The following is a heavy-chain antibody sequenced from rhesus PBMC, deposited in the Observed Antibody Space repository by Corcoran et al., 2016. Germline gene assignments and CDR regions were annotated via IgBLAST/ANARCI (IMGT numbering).Heavy chain of an antibody. D-gene: IGHD3-34*01. CDR2: IGGSSGSP. J-gene: IGHJ6*01. V-gene: IGHV4-127*01. CDR1: GYSISSGYG. Sequence: QVQLQESGPGLVKPSETLCLTCAVSGYSISSGYGWSWIRQPPGKGLEWVGYIGGSSGSPNYNPSLKGRVTISKDTSKNQFSLKLSSVTAADTAVYYCARGGDYPYYYGLDSWGQGVVVTVSS. CDR3: ARGGDYPYYYGLDS.